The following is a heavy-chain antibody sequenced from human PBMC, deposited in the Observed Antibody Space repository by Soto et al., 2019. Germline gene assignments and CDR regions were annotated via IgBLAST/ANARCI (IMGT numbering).Heavy chain of an antibody. CDR1: GYTFPSYG. J-gene: IGHJ5*02. D-gene: IGHD6-6*01. CDR3: ARGGIAARRRGAWFDP. V-gene: IGHV1-18*04. Sequence: ASVKVSCKASGYTFPSYGISWVRPAPGQGREWVGWISAYNGNTSYAQKLQGRVTMTTDTSTSTAYMELRSLRSDDTAVYYCARGGIAARRRGAWFDPWGQGTLVTVSS. CDR2: ISAYNGNT.